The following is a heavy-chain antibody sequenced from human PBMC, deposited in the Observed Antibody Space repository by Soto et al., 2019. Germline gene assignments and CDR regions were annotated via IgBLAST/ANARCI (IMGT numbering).Heavy chain of an antibody. V-gene: IGHV2-5*02. Sequence: QITLKESGPTPVKPTQTLTLTCTFSGFSLSTTAEGVGWIRQPPGKALEWLALIYWDDDERYSPSLKSRLTITKDTSKNQVVLTMTNVDPVDTATYYCAHRSCSSADCYPNPYLDYWGQGILVTVSS. CDR3: AHRSCSSADCYPNPYLDY. CDR2: IYWDDDE. CDR1: GFSLSTTAEG. J-gene: IGHJ4*02. D-gene: IGHD2-2*01.